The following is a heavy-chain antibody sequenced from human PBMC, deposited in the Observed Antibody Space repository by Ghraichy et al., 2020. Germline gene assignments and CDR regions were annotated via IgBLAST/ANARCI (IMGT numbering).Heavy chain of an antibody. CDR2: ISGSSSNI. D-gene: IGHD3-22*01. V-gene: IGHV3-21*06. CDR1: GFAFSTYS. Sequence: WGSLRLSCAASGFAFSTYSMNWVRQAPGKGLEWVSSISGSSSNIYYADSVKGRFTISRDNAKNSLYLQMNSLRAEDTAVYYCAREDSGYYYNYYYYYMDVWGKGTTVTVSS. CDR3: AREDSGYYYNYYYYYMDV. J-gene: IGHJ6*03.